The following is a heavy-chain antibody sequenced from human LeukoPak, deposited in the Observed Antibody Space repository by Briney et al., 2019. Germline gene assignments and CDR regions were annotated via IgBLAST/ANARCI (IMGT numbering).Heavy chain of an antibody. D-gene: IGHD1-26*01. CDR3: GMSGDRVPLQDDVFDV. CDR1: GYSFTSYS. V-gene: IGHV5-51*01. J-gene: IGHJ3*01. Sequence: PGESLKISCKVSGYSFTSYSIGWVRQMPGKGLEWMGIIYPGDSGPTYSPSFQGQVTISVDKSISTAYLQWSSLQASDTAMYYCGMSGDRVPLQDDVFDVWGQGTIVTVST. CDR2: IYPGDSGP.